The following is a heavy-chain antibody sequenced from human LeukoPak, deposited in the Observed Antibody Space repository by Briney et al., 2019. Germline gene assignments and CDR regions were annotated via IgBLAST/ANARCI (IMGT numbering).Heavy chain of an antibody. V-gene: IGHV3-7*01. CDR2: IKKDGSEE. CDR1: ESTFSDYW. Sequence: PGGSLRLSCAASESTFSDYWMSWVRQAPGKGPEWVANIKKDGSEEHYVDSVKDRFNVSRDNAKNSLFLQMNSLRVEDTAVYYCATSHNWVAGDVWGQGTTVTVSS. CDR3: ATSHNWVAGDV. J-gene: IGHJ6*02. D-gene: IGHD1-20*01.